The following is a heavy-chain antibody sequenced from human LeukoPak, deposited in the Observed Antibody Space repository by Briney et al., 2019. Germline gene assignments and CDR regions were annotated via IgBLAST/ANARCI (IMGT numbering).Heavy chain of an antibody. V-gene: IGHV4-34*01. CDR1: GGSFSGYY. CDR3: ARVGSSWYSGYAWFDP. D-gene: IGHD6-13*01. J-gene: IGHJ5*02. CDR2: INHSGST. Sequence: SETLSLTCAVYGGSFSGYYWSWIRQPPGKGLEWIGEINHSGSTNYNPSLKSRVTISVDTSKNQFSLKLSSVTAADTAVYYCARVGSSWYSGYAWFDPWGQGTLVTVSS.